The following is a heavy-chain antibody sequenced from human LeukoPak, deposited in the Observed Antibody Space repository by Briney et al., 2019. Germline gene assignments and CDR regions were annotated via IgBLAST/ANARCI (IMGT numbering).Heavy chain of an antibody. CDR3: ARDTVLGLYYYYYGMDV. CDR2: IWYDGSNK. CDR1: GFTFSSYG. V-gene: IGHV3-33*01. J-gene: IGHJ6*02. D-gene: IGHD4-17*01. Sequence: GGSLRLSCAASGFTFSSYGMHWVRQAPGKGLEWVAVIWYDGSNKYYADSVKGRFTISRDNSKNTLYLQMNSLRAEDTAVYYCARDTVLGLYYYYYGMDVWSQGTTVTVSS.